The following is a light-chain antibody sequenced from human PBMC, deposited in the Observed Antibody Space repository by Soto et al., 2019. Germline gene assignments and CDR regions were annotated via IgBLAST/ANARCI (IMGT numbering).Light chain of an antibody. CDR1: SSDVAGYNY. V-gene: IGLV2-14*03. J-gene: IGLJ2*01. CDR3: SSYTSSSTRV. CDR2: DVS. Sequence: QSALTQPASVSGSPGQSITISCTGTSSDVAGYNYVSWYQQHPGKAPKLMIYDVSKRPSGVSSRFSGSKSGNTASLTISGLQAEDEADYYCSSYTSSSTRVFGGGTKLTVL.